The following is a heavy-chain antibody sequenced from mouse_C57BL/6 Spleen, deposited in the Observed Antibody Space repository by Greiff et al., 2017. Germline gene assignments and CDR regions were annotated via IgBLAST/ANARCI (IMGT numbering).Heavy chain of an antibody. CDR2: ISSGGSYT. J-gene: IGHJ4*01. V-gene: IGHV5-6*01. Sequence: EVKLMESGGDLVKPGGSLKLSCAASGFTFSSYGMSWVRQTPDKRLEWVATISSGGSYTYYPDSVKGRFTISRDNAKNTLYLQMSSLKSEDTAMYYCARAIVTTGDYYAMDYWGQGTSVTVSS. CDR3: ARAIVTTGDYYAMDY. CDR1: GFTFSSYG. D-gene: IGHD2-5*01.